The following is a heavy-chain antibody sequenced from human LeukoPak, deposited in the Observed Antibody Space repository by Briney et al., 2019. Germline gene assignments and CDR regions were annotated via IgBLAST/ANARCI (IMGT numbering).Heavy chain of an antibody. V-gene: IGHV4-39*01. CDR3: ARQYSSSSTFHFDY. CDR2: IYYSGST. D-gene: IGHD6-6*01. J-gene: IGHJ4*02. CDR1: GGSISSGGYY. Sequence: PSETLSLTCTVSGGSISSGGYYWSWIRQHPGKGLEWIGYIYYSGSTYYNPSLKSRVTISVDTSKNQFSLKLSSVTAADTAVYYCARQYSSSSTFHFDYWGQGTLVTVSS.